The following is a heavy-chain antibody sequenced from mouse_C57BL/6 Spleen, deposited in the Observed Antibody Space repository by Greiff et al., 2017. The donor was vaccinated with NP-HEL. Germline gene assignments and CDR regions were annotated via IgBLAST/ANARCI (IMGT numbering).Heavy chain of an antibody. V-gene: IGHV1-61*01. Sequence: VQLQQPGAELVRPGSSVKLSCKASGYTFTSYWMDWVKQRPGQDLEWIGNIYPSDSETHYNQKFKDKATLTVDKSSSTAYMQLSSLTSEDSAVYYCARAYDYPWFAYWGQGTLVTVSA. CDR2: IYPSDSET. J-gene: IGHJ3*01. CDR3: ARAYDYPWFAY. CDR1: GYTFTSYW. D-gene: IGHD2-4*01.